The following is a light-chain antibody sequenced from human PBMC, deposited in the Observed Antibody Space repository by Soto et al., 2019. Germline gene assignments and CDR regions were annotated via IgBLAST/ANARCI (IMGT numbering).Light chain of an antibody. CDR2: DDS. CDR1: NIGGKS. J-gene: IGLJ2*01. Sequence: SYELTQPPSVSVAPGQTASITCGGNNIGGKSVNWYQQKPGQAPVVVVYDDSDRPSGIPERFSGSNSAHTATLTISRVEARDEADYYCQVWDSSSDHVVFGGGTKVTVL. V-gene: IGLV3-21*02. CDR3: QVWDSSSDHVV.